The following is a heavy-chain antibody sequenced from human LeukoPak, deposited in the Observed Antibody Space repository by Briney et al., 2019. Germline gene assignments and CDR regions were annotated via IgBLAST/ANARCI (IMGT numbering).Heavy chain of an antibody. CDR1: GGSITGGGYY. D-gene: IGHD2-15*01. CDR2: IYPSGNT. J-gene: IGHJ4*02. CDR3: AREDMQVAIYYLDN. Sequence: SETLSLTCTVSGGSITGGGYYWSWIRQPAGKGLEWIGRIYPSGNTNYNPSLKSRVTISVDTSKNQFSLKLSSVTAADTAMYYCAREDMQVAIYYLDNWGQGTLVTVSS. V-gene: IGHV4-61*02.